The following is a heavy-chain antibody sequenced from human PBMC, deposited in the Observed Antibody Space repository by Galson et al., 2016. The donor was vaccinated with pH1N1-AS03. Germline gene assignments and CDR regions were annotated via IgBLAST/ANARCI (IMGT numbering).Heavy chain of an antibody. D-gene: IGHD4-17*01. V-gene: IGHV2-5*02. CDR3: AQSDYGDYVDYFDY. CDR2: IYWDDDK. J-gene: IGHJ4*02. Sequence: PALVKPTQTLTLTCTFSGFSLSTSGVGVGWIRQPPGKALEWLALIYWDDDKRYSPSLKSRLTITTDTSKNQVVLTMTNMDPVDTATYYCAQSDYGDYVDYFDYWGQGTLVTVSS. CDR1: GFSLSTSGVG.